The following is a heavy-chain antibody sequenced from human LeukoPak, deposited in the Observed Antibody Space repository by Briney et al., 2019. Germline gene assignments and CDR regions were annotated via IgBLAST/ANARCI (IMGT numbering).Heavy chain of an antibody. CDR3: AKGVRLWFAFYFDY. V-gene: IGHV3-23*01. CDR1: GFTLGGYA. D-gene: IGHD3-10*01. J-gene: IGHJ4*02. CDR2: ISGNGYNT. Sequence: GGSLRLSCAGSGFTLGGYAMSWVRQAPGKGLEWVSAISGNGYNTYYADSVKGRFTISSESSGNTLYLQMHNLRAEDTAVYYCAKGVRLWFAFYFDYWGQGTLVTVSS.